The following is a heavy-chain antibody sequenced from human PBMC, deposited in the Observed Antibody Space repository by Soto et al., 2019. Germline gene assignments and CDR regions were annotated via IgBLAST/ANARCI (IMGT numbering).Heavy chain of an antibody. V-gene: IGHV3-21*01. CDR3: ARAYCGGDCYSYYFAY. D-gene: IGHD2-21*02. J-gene: IGHJ4*02. CDR1: GFTFSSYS. Sequence: EVQLVESGGGLVKPGGSLRLSCAASGFTFSSYSMNWVRQAPGKGLEWVSSISSSSSYIYYADSVKGRFTISRDNAKNSLYLQMNSLRAEDTAVYYCARAYCGGDCYSYYFAYWGQGTLVTVSS. CDR2: ISSSSSYI.